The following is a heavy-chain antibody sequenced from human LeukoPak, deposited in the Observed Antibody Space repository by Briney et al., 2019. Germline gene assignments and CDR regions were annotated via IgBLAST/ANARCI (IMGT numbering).Heavy chain of an antibody. D-gene: IGHD3-10*01. CDR1: GDSISSGSYY. V-gene: IGHV4-61*02. CDR2: IYISGST. J-gene: IGHJ4*02. Sequence: PSQTLSLTCTVSGDSISSGSYYWSWIRQPAGKGLEWIGRIYISGSTNYNPSLKSRVTISVDTSKNQFSLNLTSVTAADTAVYYCAKRRELWFGELFRLGYFDYWGQGTLVTVSS. CDR3: AKRRELWFGELFRLGYFDY.